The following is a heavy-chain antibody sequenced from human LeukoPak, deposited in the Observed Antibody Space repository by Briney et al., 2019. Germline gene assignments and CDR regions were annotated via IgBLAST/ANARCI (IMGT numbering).Heavy chain of an antibody. CDR1: GYTFTGYY. J-gene: IGHJ4*02. CDR2: INPNSGGT. D-gene: IGHD3-10*01. V-gene: IGHV1-2*06. CDR3: ARSLLLWFGELDY. Sequence: ASVKVSCKASGYTFTGYYMHWVRQAPGQGLEWMGRINPNSGGTNYAQKFQGRVTMTRDTSISTAYMELSRLRSDDTAAYYCARSLLLWFGELDYWGQGTLVTVSS.